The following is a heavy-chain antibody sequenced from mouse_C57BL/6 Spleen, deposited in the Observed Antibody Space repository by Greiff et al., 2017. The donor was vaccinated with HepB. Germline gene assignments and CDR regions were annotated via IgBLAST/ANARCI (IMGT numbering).Heavy chain of an antibody. V-gene: IGHV1-69*01. CDR2: IDPSDSYT. J-gene: IGHJ2*01. CDR3: ARGCYDYDRYYFDY. D-gene: IGHD2-4*01. CDR1: GYTFTSYW. Sequence: QVQLQQPGAELVMPGASVKLSCKASGYTFTSYWMHWVKQRPGQGLEWIGEIDPSDSYTNYNQKFKGKSTLTVDKSSSTAYMQLSSLTSEDSAVYYCARGCYDYDRYYFDYWGQGTTLTVSS.